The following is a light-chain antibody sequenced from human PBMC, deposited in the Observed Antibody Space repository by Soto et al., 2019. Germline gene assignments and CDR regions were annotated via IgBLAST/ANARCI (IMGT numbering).Light chain of an antibody. CDR2: AAS. CDR1: QSISSY. V-gene: IGKV1-39*01. CDR3: QQSYSTPGT. J-gene: IGKJ1*01. Sequence: DIQMTQSPSSLSASVVDRVTITCRASQSISSYLNWYQQKPGKAPKLLIYAASSLQSGVPSRFSGSGSGTDFTLTISSLQPEDCATYYCQQSYSTPGTFRQGTKVDIK.